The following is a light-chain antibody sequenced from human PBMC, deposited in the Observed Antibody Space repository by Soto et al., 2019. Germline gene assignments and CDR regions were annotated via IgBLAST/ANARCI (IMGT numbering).Light chain of an antibody. Sequence: QSALTQPASVSGSSGKSLTISCTGTSSDVGGYDYVSWYQQHPGKAPKLMIYDVNNRPSGVSNRFSGSKSGNTASLTISGLQAEDEADYYCSSYTSSSTLVFCGGIKLTVL. J-gene: IGLJ2*01. V-gene: IGLV2-14*01. CDR1: SSDVGGYDY. CDR3: SSYTSSSTLV. CDR2: DVN.